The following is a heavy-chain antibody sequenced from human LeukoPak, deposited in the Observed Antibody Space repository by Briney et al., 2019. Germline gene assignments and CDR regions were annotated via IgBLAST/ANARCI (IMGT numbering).Heavy chain of an antibody. Sequence: GGSLRLSCAASGFTFNSYGMHWVRQAPGKGLEWVAFIRYDGSDKYYADSVKGRLTISRDNSKNTLYLRMSSLRAEDTAVYYCAKGSYYCSSSSCPQYYYYMDVWGKGTTVTVSS. CDR3: AKGSYYCSSSSCPQYYYYMDV. D-gene: IGHD2-2*01. CDR1: GFTFNSYG. V-gene: IGHV3-30*02. CDR2: IRYDGSDK. J-gene: IGHJ6*03.